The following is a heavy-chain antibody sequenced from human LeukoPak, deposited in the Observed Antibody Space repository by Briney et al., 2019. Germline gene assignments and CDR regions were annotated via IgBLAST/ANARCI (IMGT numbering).Heavy chain of an antibody. CDR3: AKGRISEDGLDY. V-gene: IGHV3-23*01. CDR2: VTASDST. D-gene: IGHD6-13*01. J-gene: IGHJ4*02. Sequence: GGSLRLSCAASGFTFSNAWMSWVRQAPGKGLDWVSSVTASDSTYYADSMKGRFTISRDSSMNTLYLQMNSLRAEDTAVYYCAKGRISEDGLDYWGQGTLVSVSS. CDR1: GFTFSNAW.